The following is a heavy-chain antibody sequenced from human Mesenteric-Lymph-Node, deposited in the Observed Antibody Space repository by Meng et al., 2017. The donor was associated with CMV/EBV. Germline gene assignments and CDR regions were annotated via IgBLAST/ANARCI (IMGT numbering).Heavy chain of an antibody. CDR1: GYTFNRYA. J-gene: IGHJ4*02. D-gene: IGHD2-15*01. CDR3: ARGGSGYLASYFDY. V-gene: IGHV7-4-1*02. CDR2: INPNTGNP. Sequence: KASGYTFNRYASNWVRQAPGQGLEWMGWINPNTGNPTYAQGFTGRFVFSLDTSVNTPYLQISGLKAEDSAVYFCARGGSGYLASYFDYWGPGTLVTVS.